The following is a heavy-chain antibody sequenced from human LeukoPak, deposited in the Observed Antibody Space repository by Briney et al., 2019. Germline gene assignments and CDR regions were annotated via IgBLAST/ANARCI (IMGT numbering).Heavy chain of an antibody. D-gene: IGHD3-22*01. CDR3: ARGSTNYYDSSGYYPA. V-gene: IGHV3-11*04. Sequence: PGGSLRLSCAPSVFTFSDYYMSWIRQAPGKGLEWVSYISSSGTTIYYADSVKGRFTISRDNARNSLYLQMNSMRAEDTAVYYCARGSTNYYDSSGYYPAWGQGTLVTVSS. J-gene: IGHJ4*02. CDR1: VFTFSDYY. CDR2: ISSSGTTI.